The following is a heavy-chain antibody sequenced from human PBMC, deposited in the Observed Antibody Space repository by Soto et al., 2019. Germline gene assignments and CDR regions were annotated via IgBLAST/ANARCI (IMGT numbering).Heavy chain of an antibody. J-gene: IGHJ4*02. CDR1: GFTFSSYG. D-gene: IGHD2-2*01. V-gene: IGHV3-30*18. CDR3: AKRTAASGSLDY. CDR2: ISYDGSNK. Sequence: QVQLVESGGGVVQPGRSLRLSCAASGFTFSSYGMHWVRQAPGKGLEWVAVISYDGSNKYYADSVKGRFTISRDNSKNKLYLQMNSLRAEDTAVYYCAKRTAASGSLDYWGQGTLVTVSS.